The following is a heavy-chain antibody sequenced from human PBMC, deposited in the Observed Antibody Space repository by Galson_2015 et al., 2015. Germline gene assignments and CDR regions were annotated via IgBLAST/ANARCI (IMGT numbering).Heavy chain of an antibody. CDR1: DFTFSSYA. Sequence: SLRLSCAASDFTFSSYAMSWVRQAPGKGLEWVSAISGSGGSTYYADSVKGRFTISRDNSKNTLYLQMNSLRAEDTAVYYCAKTRYYYGSGSYYYYYGMDVWGQGTTVTVSS. V-gene: IGHV3-23*01. CDR2: ISGSGGST. J-gene: IGHJ6*02. CDR3: AKTRYYYGSGSYYYYYGMDV. D-gene: IGHD3-10*01.